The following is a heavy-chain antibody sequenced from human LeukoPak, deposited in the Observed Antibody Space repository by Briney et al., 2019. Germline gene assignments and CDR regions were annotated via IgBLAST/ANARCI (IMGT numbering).Heavy chain of an antibody. CDR1: GFTFSSYW. CDR2: IKQEGSEK. Sequence: GGSLRLSCAASGFTFSSYWLSWVRQAPGKGLEGVANIKQEGSEKHHVDSVKGRFPISRDNAKNSLYLQMNSLRAEYTAVYYCARDDHGWFDPWGQGTLVTVSS. V-gene: IGHV3-7*01. CDR3: ARDDHGWFDP. J-gene: IGHJ5*02.